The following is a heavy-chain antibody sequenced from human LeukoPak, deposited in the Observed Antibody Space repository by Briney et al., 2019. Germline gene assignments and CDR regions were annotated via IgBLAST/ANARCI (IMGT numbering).Heavy chain of an antibody. CDR2: IKTDGSST. V-gene: IGHV3-74*01. D-gene: IGHD1-26*01. CDR1: GFTFSRHW. Sequence: GGSLRLSCAASGFTFSRHWMHWVRQGPGKGLVWVSRIKTDGSSTNYADYADSVKGRFTISRDDAKNTLYLQMNSLGGEDPAVYYCARGGSPPEALGDAFDIWGQGTLVTVSS. J-gene: IGHJ3*02. CDR3: ARGGSPPEALGDAFDI.